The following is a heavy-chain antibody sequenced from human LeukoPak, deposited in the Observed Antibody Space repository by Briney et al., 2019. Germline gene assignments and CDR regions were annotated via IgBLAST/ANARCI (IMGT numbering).Heavy chain of an antibody. Sequence: ASVKVSCKASGYTFTGYYIHWVRQAPGQGLEWMGWINPNSGGTNYAQKFQGRVTMTRDTSISTAYMELSRLRSDDTAVYYCARTHERQEVGATDYYYMDVWGKGTTVTVSS. V-gene: IGHV1-2*02. CDR3: ARTHERQEVGATDYYYMDV. J-gene: IGHJ6*03. CDR1: GYTFTGYY. CDR2: INPNSGGT. D-gene: IGHD1-26*01.